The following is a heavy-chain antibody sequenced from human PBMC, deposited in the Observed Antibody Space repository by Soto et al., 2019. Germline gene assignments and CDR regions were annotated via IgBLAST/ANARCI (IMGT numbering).Heavy chain of an antibody. CDR2: IYYGGSI. D-gene: IGHD3-22*01. J-gene: IGHJ5*02. Sequence: SETLSLTCSVSGGSISSGYWTWIRQPPGKGLEWIGYIYYGGSINYNPSLKSRVIISVDTAKNQFSLRLSSVSAADTAVYYCTGAYYDVSGYSLDPWGQGTSVTVS. V-gene: IGHV4-59*01. CDR1: GGSISSGY. CDR3: TGAYYDVSGYSLDP.